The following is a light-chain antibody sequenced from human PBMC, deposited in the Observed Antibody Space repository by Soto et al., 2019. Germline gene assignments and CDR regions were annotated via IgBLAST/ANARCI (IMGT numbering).Light chain of an antibody. CDR1: QSVKTF. CDR2: TAS. Sequence: DIQMTQSPSSLSASVGDRVTIPCRASQSVKTFLNWYQQKPGKAHKLLIYTASNLQSGVPSRFSGSGSGTDFTLTISSLQPEDFATYFCQQSYSMPLTFGGGTKVEL. CDR3: QQSYSMPLT. V-gene: IGKV1-39*01. J-gene: IGKJ4*01.